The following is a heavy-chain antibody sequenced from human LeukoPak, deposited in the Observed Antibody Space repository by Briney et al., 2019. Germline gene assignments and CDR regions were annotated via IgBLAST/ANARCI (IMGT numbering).Heavy chain of an antibody. CDR1: GFSFSISNM. Sequence: GSLRLSCAASGFSFSISNMNWVRQAPGKGLEWIGEIYHSGSTNYNPSLKSRVTISVDKSKNQFSLKLSSVTAADTAVYYCARRRIQLWYGYYYYYMDVWGKGTTVTVSS. D-gene: IGHD5-18*01. CDR3: ARRRIQLWYGYYYYYMDV. CDR2: IYHSGST. J-gene: IGHJ6*03. V-gene: IGHV4-4*02.